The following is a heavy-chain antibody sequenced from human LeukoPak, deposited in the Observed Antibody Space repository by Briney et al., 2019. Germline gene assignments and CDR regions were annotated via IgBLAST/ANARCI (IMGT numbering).Heavy chain of an antibody. V-gene: IGHV1-46*01. Sequence: ASVKVSCKASGYTFTSYYMHWVRQAPGQGLEWMGIINPSGGSTSYAQKFQGRVTMTRDTSTSTVYKELSSLRSEDTAVYYCASTGGRVAAAGRAICDYWGQGTLVTVSS. J-gene: IGHJ4*02. CDR1: GYTFTSYY. D-gene: IGHD6-13*01. CDR3: ASTGGRVAAAGRAICDY. CDR2: INPSGGST.